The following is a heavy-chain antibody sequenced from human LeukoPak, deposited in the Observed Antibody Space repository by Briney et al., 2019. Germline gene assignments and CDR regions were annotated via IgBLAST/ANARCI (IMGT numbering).Heavy chain of an antibody. CDR1: GYTFTGYY. D-gene: IGHD2-2*02. J-gene: IGHJ6*02. V-gene: IGHV1-2*02. Sequence: GASVKVSCKASGYTFTGYYMHWVRQAPGQGLEWMGWINPNSGGTNYAQKFQGRVTMTRDTSISTAYMELSRLRSDDTAVYYCARELYLRADYYYGMDVWGQGTTVTVSS. CDR3: ARELYLRADYYYGMDV. CDR2: INPNSGGT.